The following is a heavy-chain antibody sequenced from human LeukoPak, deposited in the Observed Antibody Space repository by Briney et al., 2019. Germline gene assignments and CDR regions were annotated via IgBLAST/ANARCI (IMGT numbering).Heavy chain of an antibody. V-gene: IGHV3-7*01. CDR3: ARGGTYDI. CDR2: MKQDGSQK. J-gene: IGHJ3*02. CDR1: GFTFSRYW. Sequence: GGSLRLSCVASGFTFSRYWMTWFRQAPGKGLEWVANMKQDGSQKNYVDSVKGRFTISRDNAKKSLYLQMNSLRGEDTAVYYCARGGTYDIWGQGTRVTVSS.